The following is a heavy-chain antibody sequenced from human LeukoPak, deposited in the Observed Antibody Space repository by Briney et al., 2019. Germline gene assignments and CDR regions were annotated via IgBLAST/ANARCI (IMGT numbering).Heavy chain of an antibody. V-gene: IGHV3-21*01. Sequence: GLSLRLSRAPSGFTFSSYSMNWVRQAPGTGLGRVSSISSSSSYIYYADSVKGRFTISRDNAKNSLYLQMNSLRAEDTAVYYCARDLDSSFDYWGQGTLATVSS. D-gene: IGHD6-13*01. J-gene: IGHJ4*02. CDR1: GFTFSSYS. CDR3: ARDLDSSFDY. CDR2: ISSSSSYI.